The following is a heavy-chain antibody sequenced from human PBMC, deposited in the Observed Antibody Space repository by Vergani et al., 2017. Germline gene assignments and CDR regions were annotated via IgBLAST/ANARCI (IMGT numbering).Heavy chain of an antibody. D-gene: IGHD6-19*01. V-gene: IGHV3-21*01. CDR3: AIDFRAEQWLVQGYYYYGMDV. J-gene: IGHJ6*02. Sequence: EVQLVESGGGLVKPGGSLRLSCAASGFTFSSYSMNWVRQAPGKGLEWVSSISSSSSYIYYADSVKGRFTISRDNAKNSLYLQMNSLRAEDTAVYYCAIDFRAEQWLVQGYYYYGMDVWGQGTTVTVSS. CDR1: GFTFSSYS. CDR2: ISSSSSYI.